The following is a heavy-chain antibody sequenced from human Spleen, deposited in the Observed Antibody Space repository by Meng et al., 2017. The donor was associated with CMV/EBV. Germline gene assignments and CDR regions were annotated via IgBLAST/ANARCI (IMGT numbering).Heavy chain of an antibody. Sequence: SETLSLTCTVSGGSVSSGSYYWSWIRQPPGKGLEWIGYIYYSGSTNYNPSLKSRVTISVDTSKNQFSLKLSSVTAADTAVYYCASRYYGMDVWGQGITVTVSS. J-gene: IGHJ6*02. V-gene: IGHV4-61*01. CDR3: ASRYYGMDV. CDR2: IYYSGST. CDR1: GGSVSSGSYY.